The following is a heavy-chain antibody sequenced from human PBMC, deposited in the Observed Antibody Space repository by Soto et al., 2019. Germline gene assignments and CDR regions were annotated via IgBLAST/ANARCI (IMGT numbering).Heavy chain of an antibody. CDR1: GFDFDSYT. V-gene: IGHV3-21*03. D-gene: IGHD4-17*01. CDR2: MSSRGSYI. Sequence: PGGSLRLSCVASGFDFDSYTIHWVRQAPGKGLEWVSFMSSRGSYIFYADSTKGRLTISRANAKSILYPQMSRLRAEATACYFCARQLGDFGDYPCYHYAMDVWGQGTTVTVSS. CDR3: ARQLGDFGDYPCYHYAMDV. J-gene: IGHJ6*02.